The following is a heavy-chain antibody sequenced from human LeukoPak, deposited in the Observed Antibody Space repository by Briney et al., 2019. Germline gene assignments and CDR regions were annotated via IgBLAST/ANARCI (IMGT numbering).Heavy chain of an antibody. D-gene: IGHD6-13*01. V-gene: IGHV1-8*01. CDR3: ARVPKYSSSWYLDP. CDR2: MNPNSVNT. J-gene: IGHJ5*02. Sequence: ASGKVSCKASGYTFTSYDINWLRQATGQGLEWMGWMNPNSVNTGYAQKFQGRVTMTRNPSISTAYMELSSLRSEDTAVYYCARVPKYSSSWYLDPWGQGTLVTVSS. CDR1: GYTFTSYD.